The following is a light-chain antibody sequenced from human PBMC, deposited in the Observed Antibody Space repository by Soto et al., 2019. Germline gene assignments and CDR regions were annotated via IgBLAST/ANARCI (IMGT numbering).Light chain of an antibody. Sequence: DIVMTQSPDSLAVSLGERATINCKSSQSVLYSSNNKNYLAWYQQKPGQPPKLLIYWASTRESGVPDRFSGSGSEKDFTLTISSLQAEDVEVYFCQQYYSSPLTFGGGTKVEIK. CDR2: WAS. CDR3: QQYYSSPLT. J-gene: IGKJ4*01. V-gene: IGKV4-1*01. CDR1: QSVLYSSNNKNY.